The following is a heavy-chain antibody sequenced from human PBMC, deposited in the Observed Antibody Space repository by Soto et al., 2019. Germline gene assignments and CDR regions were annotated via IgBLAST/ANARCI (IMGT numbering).Heavy chain of an antibody. CDR1: GFTFSSYA. J-gene: IGHJ4*02. V-gene: IGHV3-30-3*01. D-gene: IGHD6-6*01. Sequence: LRLSCAASGFTFSSYAMHWVRQAPGKGLEWVAVISYDGSNKYYADSVKGRFTISRDNSKNTLYLQMNSLRAEDTAVYYCARDLTYSSSAPFDYWGQGTLVTVSS. CDR2: ISYDGSNK. CDR3: ARDLTYSSSAPFDY.